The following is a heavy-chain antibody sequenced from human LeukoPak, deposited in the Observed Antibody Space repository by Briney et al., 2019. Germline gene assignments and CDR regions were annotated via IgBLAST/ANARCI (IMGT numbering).Heavy chain of an antibody. J-gene: IGHJ3*02. D-gene: IGHD3-10*01. Sequence: GGSLRLSCAASGFTFSNYWMSWVRQAPGKGLEWVANIRQDGSEKNYVDSVKGRFTISRDNSKNTLYLQMNSLRAEDTAVYYCANIYRYGSGSDIWGQGTMVTVSS. V-gene: IGHV3-7*03. CDR1: GFTFSNYW. CDR3: ANIYRYGSGSDI. CDR2: IRQDGSEK.